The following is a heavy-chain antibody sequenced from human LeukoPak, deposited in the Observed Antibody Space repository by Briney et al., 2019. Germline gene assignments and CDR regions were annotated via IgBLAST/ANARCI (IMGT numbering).Heavy chain of an antibody. CDR3: ARDGGRTYQDFDY. Sequence: ASVKVSCKASGYTFTDSSIHWVRQAPGQGLEWMGWINCDSGVTKYAEKFQGRVSMTRDTSISTAYMDLSRLTSDDTAIYYCARDGGRTYQDFDYWGQGTLVTVSS. J-gene: IGHJ4*02. CDR2: INCDSGVT. CDR1: GYTFTDSS. D-gene: IGHD2-15*01. V-gene: IGHV1-2*02.